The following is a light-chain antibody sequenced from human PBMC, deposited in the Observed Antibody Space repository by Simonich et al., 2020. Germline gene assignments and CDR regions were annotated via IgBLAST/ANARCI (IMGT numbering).Light chain of an antibody. V-gene: IGLV1-47*01. CDR3: SSYTSSSTL. Sequence: QSVLTQPPSASGTPGQRVTISCSGSSSNIGSNYVYWYQQLPGTAPKLLIYRNNQRPEGVPDRFSGSKSGTSASLAISGLRSEDEADYYCSSYTSSSTLFGGGTKLTVL. CDR2: RNN. J-gene: IGLJ3*02. CDR1: SSNIGSNY.